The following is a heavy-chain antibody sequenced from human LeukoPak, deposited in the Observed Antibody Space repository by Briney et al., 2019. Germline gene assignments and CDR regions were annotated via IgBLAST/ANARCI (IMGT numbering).Heavy chain of an antibody. CDR2: ISGSGGST. D-gene: IGHD2-8*01. CDR1: GFTFSSYA. Sequence: GGSLRLSCAASGFTFSSYAMSWVRQAPGKGLEWVSAISGSGGSTYYADSVKGRFTISRDNSKNTLYLQMNSLRAEDTAVYYCANAAGYCTNGVCRTTGVYFDYWGQGTLVTVSS. V-gene: IGHV3-23*01. J-gene: IGHJ4*02. CDR3: ANAAGYCTNGVCRTTGVYFDY.